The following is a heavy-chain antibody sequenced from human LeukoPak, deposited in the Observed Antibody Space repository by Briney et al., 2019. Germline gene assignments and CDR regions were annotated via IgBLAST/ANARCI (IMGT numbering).Heavy chain of an antibody. Sequence: SRTLSLTCAISGDSVSSNSAAWDWIRQSPPRGLEWLGRTYYRSKWYNDYAVSVKRRITINPDTSKNQFSLQLNSVTPEDTAVYYCTRTKDGYFQNWGQGTLVSVSS. CDR3: TRTKDGYFQN. CDR1: GDSVSSNSAA. V-gene: IGHV6-1*01. J-gene: IGHJ1*01. CDR2: TYYRSKWYN.